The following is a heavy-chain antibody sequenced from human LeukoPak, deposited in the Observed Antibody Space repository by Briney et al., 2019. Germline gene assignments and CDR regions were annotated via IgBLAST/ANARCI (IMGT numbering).Heavy chain of an antibody. CDR3: ARVAVAGRLDFDY. J-gene: IGHJ4*02. Sequence: SETLSITCTVSGGSISSYYWSWIRQPPGKGLEWIGYVYYSGSTNYNPSLKSRVTISVDTSKNQFSLKLSSVTAADTAVYYCARVAVAGRLDFDYWGQGTLVTVSS. D-gene: IGHD6-19*01. CDR2: VYYSGST. CDR1: GGSISSYY. V-gene: IGHV4-59*01.